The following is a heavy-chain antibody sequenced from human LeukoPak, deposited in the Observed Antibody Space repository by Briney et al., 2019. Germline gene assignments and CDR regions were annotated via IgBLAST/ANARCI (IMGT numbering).Heavy chain of an antibody. Sequence: ASVDASCKASQYTFTGYYIHWVRQAPGQGLEWMGLINPNSGGTTYAQKFRGRVTMTRDTSINTAYMELTRLTSDDTALYYCARADYGNNWFDPWGQGTLVTVSS. CDR3: ARADYGNNWFDP. CDR2: INPNSGGT. D-gene: IGHD4-17*01. CDR1: QYTFTGYY. V-gene: IGHV1-2*02. J-gene: IGHJ5*02.